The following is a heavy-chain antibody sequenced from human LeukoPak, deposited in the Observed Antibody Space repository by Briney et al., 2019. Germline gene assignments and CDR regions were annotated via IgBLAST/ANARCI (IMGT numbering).Heavy chain of an antibody. Sequence: GGSLRLSCAASGFTFSSYAMSWVRQAPGKGLEWVSAISGSGGSTYYADSVKGRFTISRDNVKNTLYMEMNSLRAEDTAVYYCVRDLGGRSGHWGQGTLVTVSS. CDR3: VRDLGGRSGH. J-gene: IGHJ4*02. D-gene: IGHD1-26*01. CDR2: ISGSGGST. CDR1: GFTFSSYA. V-gene: IGHV3-23*01.